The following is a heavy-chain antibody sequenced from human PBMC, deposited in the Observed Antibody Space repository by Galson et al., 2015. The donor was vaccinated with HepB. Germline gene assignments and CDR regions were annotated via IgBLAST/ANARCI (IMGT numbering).Heavy chain of an antibody. CDR2: IYYSGNT. J-gene: IGHJ4*02. V-gene: IGHV4-31*03. Sequence: TLSLTCTVSGASIGSDNYYWSWIRQHPGKGLEWIGYVGYIYYSGNTDYNYNPSLKSRLTTSVDTLKNQFSLRLTSITAADTAMYYGARMYSVATKALDFWGLGTLVTVSS. D-gene: IGHD5-12*01. CDR3: ARMYSVATKALDF. CDR1: GASIGSDNYY.